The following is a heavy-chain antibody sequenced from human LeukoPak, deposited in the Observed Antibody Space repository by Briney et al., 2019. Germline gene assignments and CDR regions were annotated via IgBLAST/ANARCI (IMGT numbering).Heavy chain of an antibody. CDR1: GFTFSTYA. V-gene: IGHV3-23*01. Sequence: GGSLRLSCAASGFTFSTYAMTWVRQAPGKGLEWVSLISGTGGSTYYADSVKGRFTISGDNSKNTLYLQMNSLRAEDTAVYYCAKDGLAVAGNNYYYYMDVWGKGTTVTVSS. CDR3: AKDGLAVAGNNYYYYMDV. J-gene: IGHJ6*03. CDR2: ISGTGGST. D-gene: IGHD6-19*01.